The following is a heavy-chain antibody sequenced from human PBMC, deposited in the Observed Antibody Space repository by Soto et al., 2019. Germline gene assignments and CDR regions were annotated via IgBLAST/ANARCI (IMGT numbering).Heavy chain of an antibody. J-gene: IGHJ4*02. CDR3: ARLYGGTYFDH. CDR2: IKEDGSEQ. D-gene: IGHD1-1*01. Sequence: VQPGGSLRLSCAVSGFTFSNFWMYWVRHTPGKGLECVANIKEDGSEQYYVDSVKGRFTISRDNAKNSLYLQMKSLRAEDTATYYCARLYGGTYFDHWGQGTPVTVSS. CDR1: GFTFSNFW. V-gene: IGHV3-7*01.